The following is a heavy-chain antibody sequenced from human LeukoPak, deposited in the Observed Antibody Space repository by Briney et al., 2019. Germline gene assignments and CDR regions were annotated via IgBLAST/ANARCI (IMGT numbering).Heavy chain of an antibody. D-gene: IGHD1-26*01. CDR3: ASYSGIYSAFEI. CDR1: GDSITNSNYY. V-gene: IGHV4-39*07. Sequence: SETLSFTCTASGDSITNSNYYWGWVRQSPGRGLEWLGNIFYNGGPYYNPSFKSRVVISVDTSKNHFSLTLNAVTAADTAVYHCASYSGIYSAFEIWSQGTLVTVSS. CDR2: IFYNGGP. J-gene: IGHJ3*02.